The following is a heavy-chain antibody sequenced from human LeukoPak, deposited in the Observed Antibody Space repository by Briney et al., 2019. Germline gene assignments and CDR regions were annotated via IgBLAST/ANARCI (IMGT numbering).Heavy chain of an antibody. V-gene: IGHV4-59*13. CDR2: IDYSGSS. J-gene: IGHJ3*02. Sequence: SETLSLTCSVSGGSISSYSWTWIRQPPGKGLEWIGFIDYSGSSNHNPSLKSRVTISADPSTNHFSLNLTSVTAADTPVYFCARDHPVADWAPDIWGRGTMVTVSS. D-gene: IGHD3-9*01. CDR3: ARDHPVADWAPDI. CDR1: GGSISSYS.